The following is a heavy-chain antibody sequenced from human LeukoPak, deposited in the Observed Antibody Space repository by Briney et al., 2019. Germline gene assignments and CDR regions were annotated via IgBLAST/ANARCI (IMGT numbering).Heavy chain of an antibody. Sequence: ASVKVSCKASGCTFTSYDINWVRQATAQGLEGMGWINPNSGNTGYEQKFQGRVTMTRNTAINAAYMEPNSLSSEDTAVCSFSVGPLYDYGVTWGEGTLVTVSS. J-gene: IGHJ5*02. CDR2: INPNSGNT. CDR3: SVGPLYDYGVT. CDR1: GCTFTSYD. V-gene: IGHV1-8*01. D-gene: IGHD4-17*01.